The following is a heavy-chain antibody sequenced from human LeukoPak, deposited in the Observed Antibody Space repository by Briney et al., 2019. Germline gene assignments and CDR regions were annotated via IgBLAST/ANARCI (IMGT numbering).Heavy chain of an antibody. J-gene: IGHJ4*02. CDR1: GFTFDDYA. CDR3: AKDFSSTIAY. CDR2: ISGDGGST. V-gene: IGHV3-43*02. Sequence: GGSLRLSCAASGFTFDDYAMHWVRPAPGKGLEWVSPISGDGGSTYYADSVKGRFTISRDNSKKSLYLQMNSLRTEATALYYCAKDFSSTIAYWGEGTLVTVSS. D-gene: IGHD2-2*01.